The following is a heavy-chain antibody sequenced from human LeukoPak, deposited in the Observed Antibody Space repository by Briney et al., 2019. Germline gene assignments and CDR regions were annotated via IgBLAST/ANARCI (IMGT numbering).Heavy chain of an antibody. CDR1: GFTFSSYS. D-gene: IGHD3-3*01. Sequence: KPGGSLRLSCAASGFTFSSYSMNWVRQAPGKGLEWVSSISSSSSYIYYADSVKGRFTISRDTAKNSLYLRMNSLSAEDTSVYYCARARLDFWSGEAFDIWGQGTMVTVSS. CDR3: ARARLDFWSGEAFDI. V-gene: IGHV3-21*01. J-gene: IGHJ3*02. CDR2: ISSSSSYI.